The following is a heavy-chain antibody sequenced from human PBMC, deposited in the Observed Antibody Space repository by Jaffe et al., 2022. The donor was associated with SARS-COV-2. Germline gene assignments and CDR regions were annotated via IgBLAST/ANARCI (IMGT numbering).Heavy chain of an antibody. CDR2: IYPGDSET. CDR3: ARGRSDFREIIFDFHFDF. Sequence: EVQLVQSGAEVKKPGESLKISCKFSGYNYTNFWIGWVRQMPGKGLEWMGIIYPGDSETTYSPSFQGQVTISVDKSISTAYLQWNSLKASDTAMYYCARGRSDFREIIFDFHFDFWAQGTLVTVSS. CDR1: GYNYTNFW. J-gene: IGHJ4*02. V-gene: IGHV5-51*01. D-gene: IGHD3-10*01.